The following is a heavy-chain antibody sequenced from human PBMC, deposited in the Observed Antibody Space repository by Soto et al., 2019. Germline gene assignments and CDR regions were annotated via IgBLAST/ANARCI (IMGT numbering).Heavy chain of an antibody. CDR2: IIPIPDIT. CDR3: ARDRITTRGDAFDL. J-gene: IGHJ3*01. Sequence: QVQLVQSGAEVRKPGSSVKVSCTAPGGTFSTYIISWVRQAPGQRLEWMGRIIPIPDITNYAQKFQGRVTVTADRSTSTAYMELTSLKSEDTAVYYCARDRITTRGDAFDLWGQGTMVTVSS. D-gene: IGHD3-3*01. CDR1: GGTFSTYI. V-gene: IGHV1-69*08.